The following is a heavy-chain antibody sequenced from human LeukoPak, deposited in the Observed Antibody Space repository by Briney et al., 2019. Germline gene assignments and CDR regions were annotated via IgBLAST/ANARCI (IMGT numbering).Heavy chain of an antibody. V-gene: IGHV3-21*01. J-gene: IGHJ4*02. CDR2: ISSSSSYI. CDR3: ARVLESKKDIVVVVAALDY. CDR1: GFTVSSDY. D-gene: IGHD2-15*01. Sequence: GGSLRLSCAASGFTVSSDYMNWVRQAPGKGLEWVSSISSSSSYIYYADSVKGRFTISRDNAKNSLYLQMNSLRAEDTAVYYCARVLESKKDIVVVVAALDYWGQGTLVTVSS.